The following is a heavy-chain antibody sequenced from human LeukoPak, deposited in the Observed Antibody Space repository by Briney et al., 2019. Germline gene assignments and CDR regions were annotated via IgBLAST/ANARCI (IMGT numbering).Heavy chain of an antibody. J-gene: IGHJ6*03. CDR3: ARLYYDFWSGYSHYMDV. Sequence: SETLSLTCTVSGGSISSSSYYWGWIRQPPGKGLEWVGGIYYSGSTYYNPSLKSRVTISVDTSKNQFSLKLSSVTAADTAVYSCARLYYDFWSGYSHYMDVWGKGTTVTVSS. CDR2: IYYSGST. D-gene: IGHD3-3*01. V-gene: IGHV4-39*01. CDR1: GGSISSSSYY.